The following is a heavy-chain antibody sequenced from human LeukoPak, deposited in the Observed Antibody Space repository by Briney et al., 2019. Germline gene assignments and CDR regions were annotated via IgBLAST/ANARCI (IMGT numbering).Heavy chain of an antibody. CDR2: IYYSGST. D-gene: IGHD3-10*01. V-gene: IGHV4-59*01. CDR1: GRSISSYY. J-gene: IGHJ4*02. CDR3: ARDRAGGFDY. Sequence: SETLSLICTVSGRSISSYYWSWIRQPPGKGLECIGYIYYSGSTNYNPSLKSRVTISVDTSKNQFSLKLSSVTAADTAVYYCARDRAGGFDYWGQGTLVTVSS.